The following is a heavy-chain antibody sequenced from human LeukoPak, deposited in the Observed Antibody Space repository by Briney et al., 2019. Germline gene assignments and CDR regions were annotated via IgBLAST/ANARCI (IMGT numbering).Heavy chain of an antibody. V-gene: IGHV3-30*04. J-gene: IGHJ4*02. D-gene: IGHD1-26*01. CDR3: ARDSITVSGYVDY. CDR1: GFTFSSYA. CDR2: ISYDGSNK. Sequence: GGSLRLSCAASGFTFSSYAMHWVRQAPGKGLEWVAVISYDGSNKYYADSVKGRFTISRDNAKNSLYLQMNSLRAEDTAVYYCARDSITVSGYVDYWGQGTLVTVSS.